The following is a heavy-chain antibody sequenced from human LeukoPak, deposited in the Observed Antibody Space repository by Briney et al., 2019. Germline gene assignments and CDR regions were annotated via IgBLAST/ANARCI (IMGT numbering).Heavy chain of an antibody. CDR1: GFTFSGSA. CDR2: IRSKANSYAT. CDR3: TRPDYGSGRKDDY. D-gene: IGHD3-10*01. Sequence: TGGSLRLSCAASGFTFSGSAMHWVRQASGKGLEWVGRIRSKANSYATAYAASVKGRFTISRDDSKNTAYLQMNSLKTEDTAVYYCTRPDYGSGRKDDYWGQGTLVTVSS. J-gene: IGHJ4*02. V-gene: IGHV3-73*01.